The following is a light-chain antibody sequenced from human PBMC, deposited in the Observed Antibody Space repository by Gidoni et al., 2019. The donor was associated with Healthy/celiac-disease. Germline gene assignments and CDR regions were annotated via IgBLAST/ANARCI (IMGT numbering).Light chain of an antibody. J-gene: IGKJ4*01. CDR3: QQYGSSP. Sequence: EIVLTQSPATLSLSPGERATLSCRASQCVSSSYLAWYQQKPGQAPRLLIYGASSRATGIPDRFSGSGSGTDFTLTISRLEREDFAVYYCQQYGSSPFGGGTKVEIK. V-gene: IGKV3-20*01. CDR1: QCVSSSY. CDR2: GAS.